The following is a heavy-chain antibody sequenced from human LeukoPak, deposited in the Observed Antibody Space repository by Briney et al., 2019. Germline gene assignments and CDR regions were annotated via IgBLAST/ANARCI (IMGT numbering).Heavy chain of an antibody. J-gene: IGHJ3*02. CDR3: ARGLVSADDAFDI. CDR1: GLPFSGYT. Sequence: GGSLKLSCEASGLPFSGYTRNWVPKPPGKGLKWVSSISSSSSYIYYADSVKGRFTISRDNAKNSLYLQMNSLRAEDTAVYYCARGLVSADDAFDIWGQGTMVTVSS. D-gene: IGHD2-21*01. V-gene: IGHV3-21*01. CDR2: ISSSSSYI.